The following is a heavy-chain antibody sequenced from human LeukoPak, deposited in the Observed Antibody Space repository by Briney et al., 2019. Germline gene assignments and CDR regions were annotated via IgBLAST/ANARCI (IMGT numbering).Heavy chain of an antibody. J-gene: IGHJ4*02. D-gene: IGHD1-1*01. CDR1: GFTFSIYA. CDR2: ISGEGGST. CDR3: ARDPVPATARHFDY. V-gene: IGHV3-64*04. Sequence: PGGSLRLSCSASGFTFSIYAMHWVRQAPGKGLEYVSAISGEGGSTYYADSLKDRFTISRDNSKNTLYLQMNSLRGEDTGVYYCARDPVPATARHFDYWGQGTLVTVSS.